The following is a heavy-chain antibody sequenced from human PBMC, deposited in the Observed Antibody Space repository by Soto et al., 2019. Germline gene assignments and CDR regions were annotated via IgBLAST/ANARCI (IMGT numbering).Heavy chain of an antibody. D-gene: IGHD6-6*01. CDR2: TYYRSKWYD. CDR1: GDSVSSNSAA. Sequence: PSQTLSLTCVISGDSVSSNSAAWNWIRQSPSRGLEWLGRTYYRSKWYDDYAVSVRSRITINPDTSKNQFSLQLNSVTPEDTAVYYCARVDLRRSSLFWIDPRVQGSLVTVPS. V-gene: IGHV6-1*01. J-gene: IGHJ5*02. CDR3: ARVDLRRSSLFWIDP.